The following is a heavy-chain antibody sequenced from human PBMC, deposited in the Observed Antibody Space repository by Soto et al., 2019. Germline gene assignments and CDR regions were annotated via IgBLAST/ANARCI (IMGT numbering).Heavy chain of an antibody. D-gene: IGHD2-15*01. CDR2: IYYSGST. CDR3: ARGDSYCSGGSCYSVPFDY. J-gene: IGHJ4*02. Sequence: SETLSLTCTVSGGSISSYYWSWIRQPPGKGLEWIGYIYYSGSTNYNPSLKSRVTISVDTSKNQFSLKLSSVTAADTAVYYCARGDSYCSGGSCYSVPFDYWGQGTLVTVSS. CDR1: GGSISSYY. V-gene: IGHV4-59*12.